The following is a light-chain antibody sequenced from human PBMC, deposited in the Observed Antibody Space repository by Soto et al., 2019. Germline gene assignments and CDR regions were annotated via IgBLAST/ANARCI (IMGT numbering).Light chain of an antibody. Sequence: EIVLTQSPGTLSLSPGERATLSCRTSQTVTANQLAWYQQKPGQAPRLLIYDASNRATGIPARSSGSGSGTDFTLTISSLEPEDFAVYYCQQRSNWRITFGQGTRLEIK. J-gene: IGKJ5*01. CDR2: DAS. CDR1: QTVTAN. V-gene: IGKV3-11*01. CDR3: QQRSNWRIT.